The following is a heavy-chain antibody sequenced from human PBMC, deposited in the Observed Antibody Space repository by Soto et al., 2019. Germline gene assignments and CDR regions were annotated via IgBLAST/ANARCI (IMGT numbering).Heavy chain of an antibody. CDR3: GRYEVPPPRLGFDY. J-gene: IGHJ4*02. CDR2: INPHNGNT. V-gene: IGHV1-18*01. Sequence: ASVKVSCKASDYSFSSYAISWVRQAPGQGLEWMGWINPHNGNTNYAQKFRGRISITTDTPTTTAYMELRSLRFDDTAMYYCGRYEVPPPRLGFDYWGQGTLVTVSS. CDR1: DYSFSSYA. D-gene: IGHD2-21*01.